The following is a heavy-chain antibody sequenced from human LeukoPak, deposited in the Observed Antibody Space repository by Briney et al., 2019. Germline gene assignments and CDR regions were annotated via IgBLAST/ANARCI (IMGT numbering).Heavy chain of an antibody. CDR2: ISAYNGNT. J-gene: IGHJ4*02. Sequence: ASVKVSCKASGYTFTSYGISWVRQAPGQGLEWMGWISAYNGNTNYAQKLQGRVTMTTDTSTSTAYMELRSLRSDDTAVYYCARAPASPQGLFFHYWGQGTLVTVSS. CDR1: GYTFTSYG. D-gene: IGHD2-2*01. V-gene: IGHV1-18*01. CDR3: ARAPASPQGLFFHY.